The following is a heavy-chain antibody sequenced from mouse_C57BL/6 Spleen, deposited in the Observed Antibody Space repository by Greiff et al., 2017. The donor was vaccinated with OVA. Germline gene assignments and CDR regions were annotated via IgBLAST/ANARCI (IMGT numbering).Heavy chain of an antibody. CDR1: GFSLTSYG. CDR2: IWSGGST. V-gene: IGHV2-2*01. CDR3: ARNSFITTVVEGNYAMDY. D-gene: IGHD1-1*01. Sequence: VKLVESGPGLVQPSQSLSITCTVSGFSLTSYGVHWVRQSPGKGLEWLGVIWSGGSTDYNAAFISRLSISKDNSKSQVFFKMNSLQADDTAIYYCARNSFITTVVEGNYAMDYWGQGTSVTVSS. J-gene: IGHJ4*01.